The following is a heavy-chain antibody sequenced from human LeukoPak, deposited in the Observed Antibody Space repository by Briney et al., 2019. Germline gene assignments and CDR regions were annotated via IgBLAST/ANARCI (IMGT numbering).Heavy chain of an antibody. V-gene: IGHV4-59*01. D-gene: IGHD3-22*01. CDR1: GGSISSYY. CDR2: IYYSGST. Sequence: SETLSLTCTVSGGSISSYYWSWVRQPPGKGLEWIGYIYYSGSTNYNPSLKSRVTISVDTSKNQFSLKLSSVTAADTAVYYCARTPSLGYYDYWGQGTLVTVSS. J-gene: IGHJ4*02. CDR3: ARTPSLGYYDY.